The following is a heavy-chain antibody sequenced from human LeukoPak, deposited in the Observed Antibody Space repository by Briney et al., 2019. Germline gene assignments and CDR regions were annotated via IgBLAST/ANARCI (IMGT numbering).Heavy chain of an antibody. CDR2: IYTSGTT. D-gene: IGHD5-18*01. V-gene: IGHV4-4*07. Sequence: SETLSLTCTVSGDSISLSGGSITIYYWSWIRQPAGKGPEWIGRIYTSGTTEYNPSLKSRVTMSLDMSRNQFSLKLYSMTAADTAIYYCAGSATADFDYWGQETLVTVSS. J-gene: IGHJ4*02. CDR3: AGSATADFDY. CDR1: GGSITIYY.